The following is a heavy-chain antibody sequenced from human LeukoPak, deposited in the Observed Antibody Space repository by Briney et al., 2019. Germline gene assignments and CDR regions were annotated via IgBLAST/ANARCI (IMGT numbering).Heavy chain of an antibody. V-gene: IGHV4-4*02. CDR1: GGSISSSNW. Sequence: PSGTLSLTCAVSGGSISSSNWWSWVRQPPGKGLEWIGEIYHSGGTNYNPSLKSRVTISVDKSKNQFSLKLSSVTAADTAVYYCARVGGYCSGGSCYSVQDYWGQGTLVTVSS. J-gene: IGHJ4*02. CDR3: ARVGGYCSGGSCYSVQDY. CDR2: IYHSGGT. D-gene: IGHD2-15*01.